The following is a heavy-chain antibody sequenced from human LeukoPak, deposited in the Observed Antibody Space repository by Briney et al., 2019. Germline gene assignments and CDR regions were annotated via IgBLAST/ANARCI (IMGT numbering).Heavy chain of an antibody. CDR2: ISAYNGNT. V-gene: IGHV1-18*01. CDR3: ARDPSSLGYCSSTSCQLDAFDI. D-gene: IGHD2-2*01. J-gene: IGHJ3*02. Sequence: ASVKVSCKASGYTFTSYGISWVRQAPGQGLEWMGWISAYNGNTNYAQKLQGRVTMTTDTSTSTAYMELRSLRSDDTAVYYCARDPSSLGYCSSTSCQLDAFDIWGQGTMVTVSS. CDR1: GYTFTSYG.